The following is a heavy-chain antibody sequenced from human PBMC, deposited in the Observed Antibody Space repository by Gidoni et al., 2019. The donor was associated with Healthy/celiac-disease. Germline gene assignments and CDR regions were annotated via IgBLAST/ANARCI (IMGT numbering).Heavy chain of an antibody. CDR3: ARGGNYYDSSGYPFYFDY. Sequence: QVQLQQWGAGLLKPSETLSLTCAVYGGSFSGYYWSWIRQPPGKGLEWIGEINHSGSTNYNPSLKSRVTISVDTSKNQFSLKLSSVTAADTAVYYCARGGNYYDSSGYPFYFDYWGQGTLVTVSS. CDR1: GGSFSGYY. CDR2: INHSGST. V-gene: IGHV4-34*01. D-gene: IGHD3-22*01. J-gene: IGHJ4*02.